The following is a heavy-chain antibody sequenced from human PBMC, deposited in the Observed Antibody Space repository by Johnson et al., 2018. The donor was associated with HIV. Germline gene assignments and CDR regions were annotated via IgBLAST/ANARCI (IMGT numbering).Heavy chain of an antibody. CDR1: GFTVSSHY. D-gene: IGHD5-12*01. J-gene: IGHJ3*02. CDR3: ARDVDKDAFDI. V-gene: IGHV3-11*04. Sequence: QVQLVESGGGLIQPGGSLRLSCAASGFTVSSHYMSWVRQAPGKGLEWVSVISGSGSTIYYADSVKGRFTISRDNAKNSLYLQMNSLRAEDTAVYYCARDVDKDAFDIWGQGTMVTVSS. CDR2: ISGSGSTI.